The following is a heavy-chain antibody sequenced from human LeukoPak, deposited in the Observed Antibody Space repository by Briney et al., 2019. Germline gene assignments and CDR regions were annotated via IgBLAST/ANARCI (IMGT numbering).Heavy chain of an antibody. J-gene: IGHJ4*02. V-gene: IGHV5-51*01. CDR3: ARHLPNGDTAMPVDY. CDR1: GYSFTSYW. D-gene: IGHD5-18*01. CDR2: IYPGDSDT. Sequence: GESLKISCKGSGYSFTSYWIGWVRQMPGKGLEWMGIIYPGDSDTRYSPSFQGQVTISADKSISTAYLQWSSLKASDTAMYYCARHLPNGDTAMPVDYWGQGTLVTVSS.